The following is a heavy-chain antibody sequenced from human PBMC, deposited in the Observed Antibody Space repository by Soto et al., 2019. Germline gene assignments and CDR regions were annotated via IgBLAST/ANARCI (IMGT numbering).Heavy chain of an antibody. Sequence: GASVKVSCKASGGTFSSYAISWVRQAPGQGLEWMGGIIPIFGTANYAQKFQGRVTITADESTSTAYMELSSLRSEDTAVYYCARNRVPRGWNYASNWFDPWGQGTLVTVSS. V-gene: IGHV1-69*13. CDR2: IIPIFGTA. CDR3: ARNRVPRGWNYASNWFDP. J-gene: IGHJ5*02. D-gene: IGHD1-7*01. CDR1: GGTFSSYA.